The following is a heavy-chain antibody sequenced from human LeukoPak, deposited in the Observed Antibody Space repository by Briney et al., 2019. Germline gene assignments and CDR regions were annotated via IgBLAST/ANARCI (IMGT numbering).Heavy chain of an antibody. J-gene: IGHJ4*02. V-gene: IGHV3-21*01. CDR1: RFTFSSYS. CDR3: ARLRYGDYENYFDY. D-gene: IGHD4-17*01. CDR2: ISSSSAYI. Sequence: GGSLRLSCAASRFTFSSYSMSWVRQAPGKGLEWVSSISSSSAYIYYADSVKGRFTISRDNANNSLYLQMNSLRAGDTAVYYCARLRYGDYENYFDYWGQGTLVTVSS.